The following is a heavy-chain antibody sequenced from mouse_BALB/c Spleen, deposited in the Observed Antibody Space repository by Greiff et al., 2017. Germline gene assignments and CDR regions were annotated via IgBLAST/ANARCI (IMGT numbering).Heavy chain of an antibody. Sequence: EVQLQESGPGLVKPSQSLSLTCIASGYSITSDSAWYWIQQFPGNKLGWRGYISDSGSTNYNPPLKGRISITRDTSKNQFFLQLNSVTTEDTAAYYCARSDDYCAMDYWGQGTSVTVSS. J-gene: IGHJ4*01. V-gene: IGHV3-2*02. CDR1: GYSITSDSA. CDR2: ISDSGST. CDR3: ARSDDYCAMDY.